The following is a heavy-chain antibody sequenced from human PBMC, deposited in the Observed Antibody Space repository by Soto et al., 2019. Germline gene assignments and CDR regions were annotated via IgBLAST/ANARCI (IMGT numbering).Heavy chain of an antibody. Sequence: GGSLRLSCAASGFTFSSYAMHWVRQAPGKGLEWVAVISYDGSNKYYADSVKGRLTISRDNSKNTLYLQMNSLRAEDTAVYYCASLTVTQGEDPWGQGTLVTVSS. CDR1: GFTFSSYA. CDR2: ISYDGSNK. J-gene: IGHJ5*02. D-gene: IGHD4-17*01. CDR3: ASLTVTQGEDP. V-gene: IGHV3-30-3*01.